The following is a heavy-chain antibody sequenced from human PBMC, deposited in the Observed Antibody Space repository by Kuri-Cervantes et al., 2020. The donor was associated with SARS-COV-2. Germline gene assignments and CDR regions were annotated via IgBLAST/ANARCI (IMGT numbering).Heavy chain of an antibody. V-gene: IGHV4-61*01. J-gene: IGHJ6*03. CDR1: GGSVSSGSYY. Sequence: SETLSLTCTVSGGSVSSGSYYWSWIRQPPGKGLEWIGYIYYSGSTNYNPSLKSRVTISVDTSKNQFSLKLSSVTAADTAVYYCARQTTVIYYYMDVWGKGTTVTVSS. CDR3: ARQTTVIYYYMDV. D-gene: IGHD4-11*01. CDR2: IYYSGST.